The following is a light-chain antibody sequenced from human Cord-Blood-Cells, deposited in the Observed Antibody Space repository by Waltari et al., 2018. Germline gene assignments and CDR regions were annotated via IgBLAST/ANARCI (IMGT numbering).Light chain of an antibody. J-gene: IGLJ1*01. Sequence: QSALTQPPSASGSPGQSVTISCTGTSSDVGGYNYVSWYQQHPGKAPKLMIYEVSKRPAGVPVRFSGSKSGNTASLTVSGLQAEDEADYYCSSYAGSNKRVFGTGTKVTVL. CDR3: SSYAGSNKRV. V-gene: IGLV2-8*01. CDR2: EVS. CDR1: SSDVGGYNY.